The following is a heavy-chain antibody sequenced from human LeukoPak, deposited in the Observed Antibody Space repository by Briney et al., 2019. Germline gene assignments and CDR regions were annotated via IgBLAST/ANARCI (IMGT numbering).Heavy chain of an antibody. CDR1: GGSFSGYY. CDR2: INHSGST. J-gene: IGHJ3*02. Sequence: SETLSLTCAVYGGSFSGYYWSWIRQPPGKGLEWIGEINHSGSTNYNPSLKSRVTISVDTSKNQFSLKLSSVTPADTAVYYCAREPLPAMIGRAFDIWGQGTMVTVSS. V-gene: IGHV4-34*01. D-gene: IGHD3-22*01. CDR3: AREPLPAMIGRAFDI.